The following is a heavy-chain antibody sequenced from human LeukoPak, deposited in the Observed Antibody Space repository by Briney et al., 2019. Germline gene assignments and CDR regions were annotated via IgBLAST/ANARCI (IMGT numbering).Heavy chain of an antibody. CDR2: IIPIFGTA. D-gene: IGHD2-21*02. Sequence: SVKVSCKASGGTFSSYAISWVRQAPGQGLEWMGGIIPIFGTANYAQKFQGRVTITADKSTSTAYMELSSLRSEDTAAYYCARDSLPPAYCGGDCPMFDYWGQGTLVTVSS. CDR3: ARDSLPPAYCGGDCPMFDY. CDR1: GGTFSSYA. J-gene: IGHJ4*02. V-gene: IGHV1-69*06.